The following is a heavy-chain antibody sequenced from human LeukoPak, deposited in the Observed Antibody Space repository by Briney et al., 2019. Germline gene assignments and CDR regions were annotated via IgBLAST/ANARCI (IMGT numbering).Heavy chain of an antibody. V-gene: IGHV3-30*03. Sequence: GGSLRLSCAASGFTFSSYSMNWVRQAPGKGLEWVAVISYDGSNKNYADSVKGRFTISRDNSKNTLYLQMNSLRAEDTAVYYCERFPDWGQGTLVTVSS. D-gene: IGHD3-16*01. CDR3: ERFPD. CDR1: GFTFSSYS. CDR2: ISYDGSNK. J-gene: IGHJ4*02.